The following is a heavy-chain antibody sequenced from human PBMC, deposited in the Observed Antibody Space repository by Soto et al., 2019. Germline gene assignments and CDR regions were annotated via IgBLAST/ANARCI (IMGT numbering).Heavy chain of an antibody. J-gene: IGHJ4*02. CDR3: ARWNGYHSYFDY. D-gene: IGHD1-1*01. CDR1: GGSISSSSYY. Sequence: QLQLQESGPGLVKPSETLSLTCTVSGGSISSSSYYWGWIRQPPGKGLEWIGSIYYSGSTYYNPSLKSRVTISVDTSKNPFSLKLSSVTAADTAVYYCARWNGYHSYFDYWGQGTLVTVSS. V-gene: IGHV4-39*01. CDR2: IYYSGST.